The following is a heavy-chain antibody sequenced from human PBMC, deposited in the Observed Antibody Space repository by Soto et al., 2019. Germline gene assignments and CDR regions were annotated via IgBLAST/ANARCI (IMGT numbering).Heavy chain of an antibody. J-gene: IGHJ5*02. D-gene: IGHD6-6*01. CDR1: GYTFINHD. CDR3: ARGPFRSSSHWFDP. Sequence: QVQLVQSGAEVREPGASVTVSCTASGYTFINHDINWVRQAAGQGLEWMGSMNPNTGNKRFAQRFQGRITMTTNTSISTVYMKLSSLRSEDTAVYYCARGPFRSSSHWFDPWGQGALVTVSS. CDR2: MNPNTGNK. V-gene: IGHV1-8*01.